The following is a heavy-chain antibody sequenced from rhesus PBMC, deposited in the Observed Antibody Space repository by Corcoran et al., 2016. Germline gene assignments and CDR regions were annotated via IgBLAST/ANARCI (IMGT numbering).Heavy chain of an antibody. Sequence: QLQLQEPGPGLVKPSETLPLTCAVSGGSISSNYWSWIRQPPGKGLEWIGHISGSSGSTDYNPSRQIRVTMSTATSQSLFSLKMVSVTAAGTALFYCARAPLRSLNRFDVWGPGVLVTVSS. CDR3: ARAPLRSLNRFDV. V-gene: IGHV4-173*01. D-gene: IGHD4-23*01. CDR1: GGSISSNY. J-gene: IGHJ5-1*01. CDR2: ISGSSGST.